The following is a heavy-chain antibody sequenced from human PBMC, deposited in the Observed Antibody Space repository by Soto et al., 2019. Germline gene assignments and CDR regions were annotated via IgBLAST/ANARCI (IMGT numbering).Heavy chain of an antibody. D-gene: IGHD7-27*01. Sequence: QVQLQESGPGLVKPSETLSLTCTVSGGSISSYYWSWIRQSPGKGLEWIGYIYYSGSTNYNPSLKSRVTTPVATSKNQFSLKLSSVTAADTAVYYCASNWGWYFDLWGRGTLVTVSS. CDR2: IYYSGST. CDR3: ASNWGWYFDL. CDR1: GGSISSYY. V-gene: IGHV4-59*01. J-gene: IGHJ2*01.